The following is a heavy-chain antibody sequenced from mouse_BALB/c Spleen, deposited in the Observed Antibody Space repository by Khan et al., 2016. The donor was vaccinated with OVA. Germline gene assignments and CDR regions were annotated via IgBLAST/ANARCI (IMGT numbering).Heavy chain of an antibody. J-gene: IGHJ2*01. CDR2: IYPGSDNT. Sequence: VELVESGAELMRPGASVKLSCKTSGYIFTSYWIHWVKQRSGQGLEWIARIYPGSDNTYYNEKFKDKATLTADKSSTTAYMHVSSLKAEDSAVYCCAREEPLYYFDYWGQGTTITVAS. CDR3: AREEPLYYFDY. D-gene: IGHD6-1*01. V-gene: IGHV1-76*01. CDR1: GYIFTSYW.